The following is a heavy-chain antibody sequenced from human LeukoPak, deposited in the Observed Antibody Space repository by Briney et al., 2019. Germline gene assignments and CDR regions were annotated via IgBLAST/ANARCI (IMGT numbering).Heavy chain of an antibody. CDR1: GGSISSSNW. CDR3: AKDKGWGYSTYDFYGMDV. CDR2: IYHSGST. J-gene: IGHJ6*02. V-gene: IGHV4-4*02. Sequence: KPSGTLSLTCAVSGGSISSSNWWSWVRQPPGQGLEWIGEIYHSGSTNYNPSLKSRVTISVDKSKNQFSLKLSSVTAADTAVYYCAKDKGWGYSTYDFYGMDVWGQGTTVTVSS. D-gene: IGHD1-26*01.